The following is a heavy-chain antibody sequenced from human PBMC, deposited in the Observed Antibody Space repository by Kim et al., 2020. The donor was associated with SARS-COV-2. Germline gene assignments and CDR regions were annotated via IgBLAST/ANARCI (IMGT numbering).Heavy chain of an antibody. CDR1: GFTFSSYS. D-gene: IGHD3-3*01. CDR3: ASRTIFGVVKRPNYYYMDV. CDR2: ISSSSSYI. Sequence: GGSLRLSCAASGFTFSSYSMNWVRQAPGKGLEWVSSISSSSSYIYYADSVKGRFTISRDNAKNSLYLQMNSLRAEDTAVYYCASRTIFGVVKRPNYYYMDVWGKGTTVTVSS. V-gene: IGHV3-21*01. J-gene: IGHJ6*03.